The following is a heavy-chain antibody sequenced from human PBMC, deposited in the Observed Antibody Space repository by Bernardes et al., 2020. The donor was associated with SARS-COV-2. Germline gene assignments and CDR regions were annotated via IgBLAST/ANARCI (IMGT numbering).Heavy chain of an antibody. J-gene: IGHJ4*02. CDR3: AKDYYDSSGYYYVGGDY. CDR1: GFTFSSYA. Sequence: GGSLRLSCAASGFTFSSYAMSWVRQAPGKGLAWVSAISGSGGSPYYADSVKGRFTISRDNSKNTLYLQMNSLRAEDTAVYYCAKDYYDSSGYYYVGGDYWGQGTLVTVSS. V-gene: IGHV3-23*01. D-gene: IGHD3-22*01. CDR2: ISGSGGSP.